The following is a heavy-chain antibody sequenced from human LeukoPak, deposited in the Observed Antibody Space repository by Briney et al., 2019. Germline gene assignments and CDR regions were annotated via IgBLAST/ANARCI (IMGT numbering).Heavy chain of an antibody. CDR3: ARALAPNWNFPVDY. V-gene: IGHV1-69*01. J-gene: IGHJ4*02. CDR1: GGTFSSYA. D-gene: IGHD1-7*01. Sequence: SVKVSCKASGGTFSSYAISWVRQAPGQGLEWMGGIIPIFGTANYAQKFQGRVTITADESTSTAYMELSSLRSEDTAMYYCARALAPNWNFPVDYWGQGTLVTVSS. CDR2: IIPIFGTA.